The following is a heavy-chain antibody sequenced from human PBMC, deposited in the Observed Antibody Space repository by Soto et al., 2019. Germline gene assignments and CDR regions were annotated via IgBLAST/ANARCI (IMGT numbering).Heavy chain of an antibody. D-gene: IGHD5-18*01. J-gene: IGHJ6*02. CDR3: ARAGGDSYGYRGYYYGMDV. V-gene: IGHV4-59*01. CDR2: IYYSGST. Sequence: SETLSLTCTVSGGSISSYYWSWIRQPPGKGLEWIGYIYYSGSTNYNPSLKSRVTISVDTSKNQFSLKLSSVTAADTAVYYCARAGGDSYGYRGYYYGMDVWGQGTTVTVSS. CDR1: GGSISSYY.